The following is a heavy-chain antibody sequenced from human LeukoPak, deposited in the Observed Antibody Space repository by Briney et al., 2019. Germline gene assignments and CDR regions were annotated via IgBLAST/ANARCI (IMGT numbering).Heavy chain of an antibody. V-gene: IGHV3-30-3*01. CDR1: GFTFSSYA. CDR2: ISYDGSNK. J-gene: IGHJ4*02. D-gene: IGHD2-2*02. Sequence: PGGSLRLSCAASGFTFSSYAMHWVRQAPGKGLEWVAVISYDGSNKYYADSVKGRFTISRDNSKNTLYLQMNSLRAEDTAVYYCARGRVVPAAIGYYFDYWGQGTLVTASS. CDR3: ARGRVVPAAIGYYFDY.